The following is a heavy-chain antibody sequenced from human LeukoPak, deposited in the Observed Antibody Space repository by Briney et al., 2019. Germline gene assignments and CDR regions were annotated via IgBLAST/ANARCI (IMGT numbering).Heavy chain of an antibody. CDR1: GFVFKNYW. D-gene: IGHD2-21*02. CDR3: GKSEVTIPDSH. V-gene: IGHV3-7*01. CDR2: INYDGSQK. Sequence: GGSLRLSCAASGFVFKNYWMSWVRQAPGKGLEWLANINYDGSQKYHVDSVKGRFTISRDNAKNSLYLQMNSLRVEDTAVYYCGKSEVTIPDSHWGQGTPVTVSS. J-gene: IGHJ4*01.